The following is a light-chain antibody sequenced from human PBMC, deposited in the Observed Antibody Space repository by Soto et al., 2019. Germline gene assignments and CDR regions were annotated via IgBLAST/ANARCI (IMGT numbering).Light chain of an antibody. CDR2: EVS. V-gene: IGLV2-14*01. CDR1: SSDVGGYNY. Sequence: QSVLTQPASVSGSPGQSITISFTVTSSDVGGYNYVSWYQQYPVKAPKLILHEVSNRPSGVSTRFSGSKSGNTASLTISGLQTEDEADYYCSSYTSSSTLSYVFGTGTKATVL. J-gene: IGLJ1*01. CDR3: SSYTSSSTLSYV.